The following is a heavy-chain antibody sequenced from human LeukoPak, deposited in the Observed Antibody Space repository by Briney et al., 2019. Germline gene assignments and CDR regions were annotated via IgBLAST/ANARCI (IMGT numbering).Heavy chain of an antibody. D-gene: IGHD6-6*01. Sequence: ASVKVSCKASGYTFTGYYMHWVRQAPGQGLEWMGWISAYNGNTNYAQKLQGRVTMTTDTSTSTAYMELRSLRSDDTAVYYCARQTAEQLSNDYWGQGTLVTVSS. CDR2: ISAYNGNT. CDR1: GYTFTGYY. CDR3: ARQTAEQLSNDY. V-gene: IGHV1-18*04. J-gene: IGHJ4*02.